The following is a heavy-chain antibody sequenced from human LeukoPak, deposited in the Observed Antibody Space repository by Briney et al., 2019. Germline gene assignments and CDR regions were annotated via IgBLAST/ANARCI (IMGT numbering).Heavy chain of an antibody. CDR1: GYTFTSYG. D-gene: IGHD5-12*01. J-gene: IGHJ5*02. Sequence: ASVKVSCKASGYTFTSYGISWVRQAPGQGREWMGCIGAYNGNTNYAQKLQGRVTMTTDTSTSTAYMELRSLRSDDTAVYYCARVGATKSSSDRGWFDLWPQGTVVPVSS. CDR3: ARVGATKSSSDRGWFDL. CDR2: IGAYNGNT. V-gene: IGHV1-18*01.